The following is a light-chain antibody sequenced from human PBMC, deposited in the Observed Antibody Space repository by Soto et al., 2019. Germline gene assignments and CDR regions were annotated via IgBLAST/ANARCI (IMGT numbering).Light chain of an antibody. V-gene: IGLV2-14*01. CDR3: ASWDDSLFGHV. CDR2: EVS. CDR1: SSDVGGYNY. J-gene: IGLJ1*01. Sequence: QSALTQPASVSGSPGQSITISCTGTSSDVGGYNYVSWYQQHPGKAPKLMIYEVSNRPSGVSNRFSGSKSGTSASLAISGLQSEDEADYYCASWDDSLFGHVFGTGTKLTVL.